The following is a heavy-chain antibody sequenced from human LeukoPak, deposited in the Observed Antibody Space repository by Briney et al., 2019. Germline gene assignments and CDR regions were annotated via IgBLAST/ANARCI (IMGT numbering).Heavy chain of an antibody. J-gene: IGHJ6*02. CDR1: GFTFSSYG. D-gene: IGHD5-12*01. CDR2: IGRSPSYI. Sequence: PGGSLRLSCAASGFTFSSYGMNWVRQAPGKGLEWVSSIGRSPSYIYYADSVKGRFTISRDNAKDSLDLQTNSLRAEDTAVYYCARLTSYNHDYSGRYGLDVWGQGTTVTVSS. V-gene: IGHV3-21*01. CDR3: ARLTSYNHDYSGRYGLDV.